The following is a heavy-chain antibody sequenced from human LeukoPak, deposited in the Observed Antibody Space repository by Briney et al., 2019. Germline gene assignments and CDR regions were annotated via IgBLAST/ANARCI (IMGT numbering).Heavy chain of an antibody. D-gene: IGHD3/OR15-3a*01. J-gene: IGHJ4*02. CDR1: GYSISSSSYY. CDR2: IYYSGST. CDR3: ARGTGYSVFDY. V-gene: IGHV4-39*07. Sequence: SETLSLTCTVSGYSISSSSYYWGWIRQPPGKGLEWIGSIYYSGSTYYNPSLKSRVTISVDTSKNQFSLKLSSVTAADTAVYYCARGTGYSVFDYWGQGTLVTVSS.